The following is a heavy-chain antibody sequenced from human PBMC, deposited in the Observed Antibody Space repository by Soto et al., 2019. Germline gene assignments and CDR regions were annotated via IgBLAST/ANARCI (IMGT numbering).Heavy chain of an antibody. CDR1: GYTFTSYY. D-gene: IGHD3-10*01. V-gene: IGHV1-46*01. CDR2: INPSGGST. Sequence: QVQLVQSGAEVKKPGASVKVSCKASGYTFTSYYMHWVRQAPGQGLEWMGIINPSGGSTSYAQKFQGRVTMTRDTSTSTVYMELSSLRSEDTAVYYCARDRGGVGRGHAFDIWGQGTMVTVSS. CDR3: ARDRGGVGRGHAFDI. J-gene: IGHJ3*02.